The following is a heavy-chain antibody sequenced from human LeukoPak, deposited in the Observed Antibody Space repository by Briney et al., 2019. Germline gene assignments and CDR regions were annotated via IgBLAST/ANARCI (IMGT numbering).Heavy chain of an antibody. CDR2: ISGSDAGT. J-gene: IGHJ4*02. CDR3: ARGGVDYYGSGTYYLMYYFDY. V-gene: IGHV3-23*01. Sequence: GGSLRLSCAASGFTFNNYAMSWVRQAPGKGLEWVSAISGSDAGTYYADSVKGRFTISRDDPHNTLYLQMNSLRAEDTAVYFCARGGVDYYGSGTYYLMYYFDYWGQGALVTVSS. D-gene: IGHD3-10*01. CDR1: GFTFNNYA.